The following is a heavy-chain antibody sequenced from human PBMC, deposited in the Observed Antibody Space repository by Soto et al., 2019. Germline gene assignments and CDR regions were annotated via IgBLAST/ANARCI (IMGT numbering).Heavy chain of an antibody. CDR2: ISGGGDGT. CDR3: ANQGLGSLATYCTTGDCHYSFNV. Sequence: EVQLLESGGGLVRPGGSLRLSCAASGFTFYNYAMNWVRQAPGKGLEWVSTISGGGDGTYYADSVKGRFTISRDNSRNTVYLQMNSLRAEDTSVYYFANQGLGSLATYCTTGDCHYSFNVWGQGTLVTVSS. D-gene: IGHD2-8*01. V-gene: IGHV3-23*01. J-gene: IGHJ3*01. CDR1: GFTFYNYA.